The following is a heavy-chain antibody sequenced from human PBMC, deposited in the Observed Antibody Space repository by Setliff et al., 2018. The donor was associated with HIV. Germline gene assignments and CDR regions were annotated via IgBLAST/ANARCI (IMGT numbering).Heavy chain of an antibody. CDR2: IYTSGTT. D-gene: IGHD2-2*01. Sequence: SETLSLTCTVSGGSIRTNNWGWIRQPPGKGLEWIGSIYTSGTTNYNPSLEGRITTSVDLSKNHFSLNLHSVTAADTAVYYCAIGDEYPGVFQSWGQGKVVTVSS. J-gene: IGHJ5*02. CDR3: AIGDEYPGVFQS. V-gene: IGHV4-4*09. CDR1: GGSIRTNN.